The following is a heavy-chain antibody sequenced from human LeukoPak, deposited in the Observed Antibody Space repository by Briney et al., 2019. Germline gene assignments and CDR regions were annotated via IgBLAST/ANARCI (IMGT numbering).Heavy chain of an antibody. D-gene: IGHD1-26*01. V-gene: IGHV4-59*08. CDR3: ARGSGSYIYYFDY. CDR2: IYYSGST. Sequence: SETLSLTCTVSGGSISSYYWSWIRQPPGKGLEWIGYIYYSGSTNYNPSLKSRVTISVDTSKNQFSLKLSSVTAADTAVYYCARGSGSYIYYFDYWGQGTLVTVSS. CDR1: GGSISSYY. J-gene: IGHJ4*02.